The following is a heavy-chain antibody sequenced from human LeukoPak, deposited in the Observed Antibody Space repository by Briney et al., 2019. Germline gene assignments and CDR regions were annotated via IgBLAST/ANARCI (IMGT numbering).Heavy chain of an antibody. V-gene: IGHV4-34*01. CDR1: GGSFSGYY. Sequence: SETLSLTCAVYGGSFSGYYWSWIRQPPGKGLEWIGEINHSGSTNYNPSLKSRVTISVDTSKNQFSLKLSSVTTADTAVYYCARGRVRAVAGYYYWGQGTLVTVSS. J-gene: IGHJ4*02. D-gene: IGHD6-19*01. CDR3: ARGRVRAVAGYYY. CDR2: INHSGST.